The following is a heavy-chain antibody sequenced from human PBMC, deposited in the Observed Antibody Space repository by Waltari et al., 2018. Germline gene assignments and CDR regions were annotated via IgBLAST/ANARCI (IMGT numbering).Heavy chain of an antibody. Sequence: QVQLQQWGAGLLTPSETLSLTCTVSGGSISSSSYYWGWIRQPPGKGLEWIGSIYYSGSTYYNPSLKSRVTISVDTSKNQFSLKLSSVTAADTAVYYCARNAYYYGSGNPNWFDPWGQGTLVTVSS. D-gene: IGHD3-10*01. V-gene: IGHV4-39*01. J-gene: IGHJ5*02. CDR1: GGSISSSSYY. CDR2: IYYSGST. CDR3: ARNAYYYGSGNPNWFDP.